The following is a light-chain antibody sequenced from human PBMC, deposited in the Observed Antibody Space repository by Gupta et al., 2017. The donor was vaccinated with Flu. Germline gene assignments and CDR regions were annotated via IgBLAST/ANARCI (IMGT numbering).Light chain of an antibody. V-gene: IGLV1-40*01. J-gene: IGLJ3*02. Sequence: QSVLTQPPSVSGAPGQRVTISCTVSSSKIGADFDVHWYQQLPGAAPKLLIYGNANRPSGVPDRFSGSKSGTSASLASTGLQAEDEADYYCQSFDSSLSGSVFGGGTKLTVL. CDR2: GNA. CDR1: SSKIGADFD. CDR3: QSFDSSLSGSV.